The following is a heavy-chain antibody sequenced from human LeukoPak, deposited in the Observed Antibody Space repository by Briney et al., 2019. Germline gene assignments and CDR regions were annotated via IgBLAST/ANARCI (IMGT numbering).Heavy chain of an antibody. D-gene: IGHD5-12*01. CDR2: ISGYNGNT. V-gene: IGHV1-18*01. CDR3: ARSSLGAITAGPFDY. CDR1: GYTFSSYG. Sequence: ASVKVSCKASGYTFSSYGIAWVRQAPGQGLEWMGWISGYNGNTNYAQKLQGRVSMTTDTSTTTAYMELRSLTSDDTALYYCARSSLGAITAGPFDYWGQGTLVTVSS. J-gene: IGHJ4*02.